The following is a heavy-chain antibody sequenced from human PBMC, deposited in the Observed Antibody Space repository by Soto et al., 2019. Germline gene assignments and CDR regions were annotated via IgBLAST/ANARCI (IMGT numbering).Heavy chain of an antibody. CDR2: VHYSGST. J-gene: IGHJ4*02. Sequence: SETLSLTCSVSGGSISSYYWSWIRQPPGKGLEWIGFVHYSGSTSYNPSLKSRVIISVDTSKIQFSLKLSSVTSADTAVYYCARGFSYNWNLSHFDCWGQGTLVTVSS. V-gene: IGHV4-59*01. D-gene: IGHD1-1*01. CDR3: ARGFSYNWNLSHFDC. CDR1: GGSISSYY.